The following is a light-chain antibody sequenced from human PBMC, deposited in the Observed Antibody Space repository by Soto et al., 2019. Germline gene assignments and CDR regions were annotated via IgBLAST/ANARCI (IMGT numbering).Light chain of an antibody. V-gene: IGLV2-14*01. CDR2: EVS. J-gene: IGLJ2*01. CDR3: ISSTSSATLL. Sequence: QSALTQPASVSGSPGQSITISCTGTSSDVGGYNYVSWYQQHPGKAPKLMIYEVSNRPSGVSNRFSGSKSGTTASLTISGLQAEDEADYYCISSTSSATLLFGGGTKLTVL. CDR1: SSDVGGYNY.